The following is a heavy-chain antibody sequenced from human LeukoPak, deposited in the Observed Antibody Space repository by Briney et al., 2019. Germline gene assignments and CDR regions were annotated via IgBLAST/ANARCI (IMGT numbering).Heavy chain of an antibody. CDR2: ISAYNGNT. Sequence: ASVKVSCKASGYTFTSYGISWVRQAPGQGLEWMGWISAYNGNTNYAQKLQGRVTMTTDTSTSTAYMELRSLRSDDTDVYYCARDPDSSSWYPHWFDYWGQGTLVTVSS. J-gene: IGHJ4*02. CDR3: ARDPDSSSWYPHWFDY. D-gene: IGHD6-13*01. V-gene: IGHV1-18*01. CDR1: GYTFTSYG.